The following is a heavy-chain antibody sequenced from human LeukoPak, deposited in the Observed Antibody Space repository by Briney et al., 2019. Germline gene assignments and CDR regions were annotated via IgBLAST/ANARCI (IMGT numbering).Heavy chain of an antibody. CDR1: GFTVSSNY. J-gene: IGHJ6*02. D-gene: IGHD2-15*01. Sequence: GGSLRLSCAASGFTVSSNYMSWVRQAPGKGLEWVSVIYSGGSPYYADSVKGRFTISRDNSKNTLYLQMNSLRAEDTAVYYCARGRGGLGGYYGMDVWGQGTTVTVSS. V-gene: IGHV3-53*01. CDR2: IYSGGSP. CDR3: ARGRGGLGGYYGMDV.